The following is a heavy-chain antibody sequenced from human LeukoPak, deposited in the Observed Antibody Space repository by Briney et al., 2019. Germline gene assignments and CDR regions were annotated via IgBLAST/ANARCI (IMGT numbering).Heavy chain of an antibody. CDR3: SRGYCXXDCYPLYYYYYMDV. V-gene: IGHV1-8*01. D-gene: IGHD2-21*02. J-gene: IGHJ6*03. Sequence: ASVKVSCKASGYTFTSYDINWVRQATGQGLEWMGWMNPNSGNTGYAQKFQGRVTMTRNTSISTAYMELSSLRSEDTAVYYCSRGYCXXDCYPLYYYYYMDVWGKGTTVTVSS. CDR2: MNPNSGNT. CDR1: GYTFTSYD.